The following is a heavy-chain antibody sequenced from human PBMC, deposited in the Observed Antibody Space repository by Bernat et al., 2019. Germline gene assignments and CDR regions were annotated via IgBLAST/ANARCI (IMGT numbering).Heavy chain of an antibody. CDR3: ARDRGVGWFDP. D-gene: IGHD1-26*01. Sequence: VQLLESGGGLVQPGGSLRLSCAASGFTFSSYAMHWVRQAPGKGLEWVAVISYDGSNKYYADSVKGRFTISRDNSKNTLYLQMNSLRAEDTAVYYCARDRGVGWFDPWGQGTLVTVSS. CDR1: GFTFSSYA. V-gene: IGHV3-30-3*01. J-gene: IGHJ5*02. CDR2: ISYDGSNK.